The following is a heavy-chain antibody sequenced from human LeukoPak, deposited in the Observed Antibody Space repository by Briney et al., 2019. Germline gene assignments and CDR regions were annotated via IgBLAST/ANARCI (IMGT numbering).Heavy chain of an antibody. J-gene: IGHJ4*01. CDR3: ARDHRYAFDN. CDR2: IGISSGNT. Sequence: GGSLRLSCAASGFNFIDYSMNWVRQAPGRGLEWISYIGISSGNTKYADSVKGRFTISRDKARNSLYLQMNSLRVEDTAVYYCARDHRYAFDNWGHGTLVTVSS. D-gene: IGHD5-12*01. CDR1: GFNFIDYS. V-gene: IGHV3-48*01.